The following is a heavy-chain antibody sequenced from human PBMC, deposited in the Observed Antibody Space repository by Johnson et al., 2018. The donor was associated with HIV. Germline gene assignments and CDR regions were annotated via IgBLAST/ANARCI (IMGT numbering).Heavy chain of an antibody. CDR2: ISSSGSTT. Sequence: QVQLVESGGGLVKPGGSLRLSCAASGFTFSDYYMSWIRQAPGKGLEWVSYISSSGSTTYYPGSVKGRFTISREHAKNSLYLQMNSLRVEDTAVYYCARDFTAVYCGGDCYAFDIWGQGTMVSVSS. D-gene: IGHD2-21*02. V-gene: IGHV3-11*04. CDR3: ARDFTAVYCGGDCYAFDI. J-gene: IGHJ3*02. CDR1: GFTFSDYY.